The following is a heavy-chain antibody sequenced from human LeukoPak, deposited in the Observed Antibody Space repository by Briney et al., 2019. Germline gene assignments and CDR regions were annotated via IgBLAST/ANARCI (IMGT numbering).Heavy chain of an antibody. CDR1: GCTLTELS. CDR2: FDPEDGET. CDR3: ATVGYCSSTSCYIDWFDP. D-gene: IGHD2-2*02. Sequence: ASVKVSCKVSGCTLTELSMHWVRQAPGKGLEWMGGFDPEDGETIYAQKFQGRVTMTEDTSTDTAYMELSSLRSEDTAVYYCATVGYCSSTSCYIDWFDPWGQGTLVTVSS. V-gene: IGHV1-24*01. J-gene: IGHJ5*02.